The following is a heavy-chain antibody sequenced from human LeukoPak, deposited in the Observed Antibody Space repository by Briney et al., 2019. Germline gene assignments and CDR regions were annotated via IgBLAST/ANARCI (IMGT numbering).Heavy chain of an antibody. V-gene: IGHV4-39*07. CDR2: IYYSGST. Sequence: SETLSLTRTVSGGSISSNTYYWGWIRQPPGKGLEWIGSIYYSGSTYYNPSLKSRVTISVDTSKNQFSLKLSSVTAADTAVYYCARVRGYVWGSYRSKPDAFDIWGQGTMVTVSS. D-gene: IGHD3-16*02. J-gene: IGHJ3*02. CDR1: GGSISSNTYY. CDR3: ARVRGYVWGSYRSKPDAFDI.